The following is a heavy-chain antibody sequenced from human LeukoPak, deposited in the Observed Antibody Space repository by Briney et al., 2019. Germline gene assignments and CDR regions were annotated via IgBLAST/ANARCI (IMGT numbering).Heavy chain of an antibody. J-gene: IGHJ6*02. CDR1: GFTVSSNY. Sequence: GGSLRLSCAASGFTVSSNYMSWVRQAPGKGLEWVSGIYSGGSTYYADSVKGRFTISRDNSKNTLYLQMNSLRAEDTAVYYCARDTPEPPYYYYGMDVWGQGTTVTVSS. CDR3: ARDTPEPPYYYYGMDV. V-gene: IGHV3-53*01. D-gene: IGHD1-14*01. CDR2: IYSGGST.